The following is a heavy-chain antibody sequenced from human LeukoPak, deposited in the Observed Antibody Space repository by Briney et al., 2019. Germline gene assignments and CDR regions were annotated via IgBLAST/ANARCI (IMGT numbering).Heavy chain of an antibody. Sequence: PGGSLRLSCAASGFTFSSYSMNWVRQAPGKGLEWVSSISSSSSYIYYADSVKGRFTISRDNAKNSLYLQMNSLRAEDTAVYYCARGLMGRYYYDSSGLDAFDIWGQGTMVTVSS. CDR2: ISSSSSYI. V-gene: IGHV3-21*01. CDR1: GFTFSSYS. J-gene: IGHJ3*02. CDR3: ARGLMGRYYYDSSGLDAFDI. D-gene: IGHD3-22*01.